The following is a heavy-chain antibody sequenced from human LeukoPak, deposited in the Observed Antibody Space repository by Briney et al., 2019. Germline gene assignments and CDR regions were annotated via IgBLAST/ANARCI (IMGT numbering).Heavy chain of an antibody. Sequence: PSETLSLTCTVSGGSISSSSYYWGWIRQPPGKGLEWIGSIYYSGSTYYNPSLKSRVTISVDTSKNQFSLKLSSVTAADTAVYYCARCSYESPFGPWGQGTLVTVSS. CDR3: ARCSYESPFGP. J-gene: IGHJ5*02. D-gene: IGHD5-18*01. CDR1: GGSISSSSYY. CDR2: IYYSGST. V-gene: IGHV4-39*07.